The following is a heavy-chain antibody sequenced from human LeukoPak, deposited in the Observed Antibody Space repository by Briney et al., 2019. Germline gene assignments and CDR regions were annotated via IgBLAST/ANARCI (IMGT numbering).Heavy chain of an antibody. Sequence: SETLSLTCAVYGGSFSGYYWSWIRQPPGKGLEWIGEINHSGSTNYNPSLKSRVTISVDTSKNQFSLKLNSVTAADTAVYYCARGHLLSGWYNDYWGQGTLVTVSS. D-gene: IGHD6-19*01. CDR2: INHSGST. CDR3: ARGHLLSGWYNDY. J-gene: IGHJ4*02. CDR1: GGSFSGYY. V-gene: IGHV4-34*01.